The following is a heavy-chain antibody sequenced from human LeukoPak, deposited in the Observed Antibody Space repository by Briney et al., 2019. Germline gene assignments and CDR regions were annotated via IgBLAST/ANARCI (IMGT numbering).Heavy chain of an antibody. CDR3: AELGITMIGGV. Sequence: GGSLRLSCAASGFSVSANYITWVRQAPGKGLEWVSYISSSGSTIYYADSVKGRFTISRDNAKNSLYLQMNSLRAEDTAIYYCAELGITMIGGVWGKGTTVTISS. CDR2: ISSSGSTI. CDR1: GFSVSANY. D-gene: IGHD3-10*02. J-gene: IGHJ6*04. V-gene: IGHV3-11*04.